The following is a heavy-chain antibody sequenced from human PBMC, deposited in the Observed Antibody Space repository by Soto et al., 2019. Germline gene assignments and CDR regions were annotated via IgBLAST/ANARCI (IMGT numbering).Heavy chain of an antibody. CDR2: ISSSSSYI. J-gene: IGHJ6*01. D-gene: IGHD2-2*01. CDR3: ARALGGYCISTSCPHRYYYYGMDV. Sequence: EVQLVESGGGLVKPGGSLRLSCAASGFTFSSYSMNWVRQAPGKGLEWVSSISSSSSYIYYADSVKGRFTISRDNAKNSLYLQMNSLRAEDTAVYYCARALGGYCISTSCPHRYYYYGMDVW. V-gene: IGHV3-21*01. CDR1: GFTFSSYS.